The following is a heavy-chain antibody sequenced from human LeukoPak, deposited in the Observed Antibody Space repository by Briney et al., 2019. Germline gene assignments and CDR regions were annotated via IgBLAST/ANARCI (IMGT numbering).Heavy chain of an antibody. CDR3: ASEIIFGSFDY. J-gene: IGHJ4*02. V-gene: IGHV3-30*04. CDR2: ISYDGSNK. D-gene: IGHD3-3*01. CDR1: GFTFSSYA. Sequence: PGGCLRLSCAASGFTFSSYAMHWVRQAPGKGLEWVAVISYDGSNKYYADSVKGRFTISRDNSKNTLYLQMNSLRAEDTAVYYCASEIIFGSFDYWGQGTLVTVSS.